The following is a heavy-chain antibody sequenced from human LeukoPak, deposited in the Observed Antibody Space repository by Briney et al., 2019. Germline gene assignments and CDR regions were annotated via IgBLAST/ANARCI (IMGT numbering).Heavy chain of an antibody. CDR2: IWYDGSNE. D-gene: IGHD2-2*01. CDR1: GFIFSSYG. CDR3: ARDLSRGDIVGVPSALFDY. V-gene: IGHV3-33*01. J-gene: IGHJ4*02. Sequence: PGGPLRLSCAVSGFIFSSYGMYWVRQAPGKGLEWVAVIWYDGSNEYYADSVKGRFTISRDNSRNTLYLQMNSLRVEDTAVYYCARDLSRGDIVGVPSALFDYWGQGTLVTVSS.